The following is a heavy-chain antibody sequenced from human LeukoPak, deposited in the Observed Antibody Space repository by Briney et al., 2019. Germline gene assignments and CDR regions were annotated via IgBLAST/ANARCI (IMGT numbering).Heavy chain of an antibody. CDR2: IYYSGST. Sequence: SQTLSLTCTVSGGSISSGGYYWSWIRQHPGKGLEWIGYIYYSGSTYYNPSLKSRVTISVDRSKNQFSLKLSSVTAADTAVYYCARDVGATLDYWGQGTLVTVSS. V-gene: IGHV4-31*03. CDR1: GGSISSGGYY. CDR3: ARDVGATLDY. D-gene: IGHD1-26*01. J-gene: IGHJ4*02.